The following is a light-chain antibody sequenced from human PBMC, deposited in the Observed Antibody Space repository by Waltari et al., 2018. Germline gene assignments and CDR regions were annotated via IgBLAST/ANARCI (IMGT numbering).Light chain of an antibody. Sequence: DIVVTQSPLSLPVTPGEPASISCRSRQSLLHRNGNNYLDWYLQKPGQSPQLLIYLGWNRASGVDDRFSGSGSGTECTLRISRVEDEDVGVYYGMQCIQSLWTLGPGTKVEIK. CDR3: MQCIQSLWT. V-gene: IGKV2-28*01. J-gene: IGKJ1*01. CDR1: QSLLHRNGNNY. CDR2: LGW.